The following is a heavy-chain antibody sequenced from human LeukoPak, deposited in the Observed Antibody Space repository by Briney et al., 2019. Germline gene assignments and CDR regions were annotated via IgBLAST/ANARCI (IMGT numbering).Heavy chain of an antibody. D-gene: IGHD5-24*01. J-gene: IGHJ4*02. V-gene: IGHV1-69*05. CDR2: IIPIFGAA. CDR1: GGTFSSYA. Sequence: SVKVSCKASGGTFSSYAISWVRQAPGHGLEWIGGIIPIFGAANYAQKFQGRVTITTDESTSTAYMELSSLRSEDTAVYYCARGVEMATTTGFDYWGQGTLVTVSS. CDR3: ARGVEMATTTGFDY.